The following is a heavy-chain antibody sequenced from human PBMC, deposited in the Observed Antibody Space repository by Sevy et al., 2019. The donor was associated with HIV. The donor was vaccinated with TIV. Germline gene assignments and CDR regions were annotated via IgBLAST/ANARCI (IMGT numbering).Heavy chain of an antibody. D-gene: IGHD6-13*01. V-gene: IGHV3-21*01. CDR2: ISSSSSYI. CDR1: GFTFSSYS. Sequence: GGSLRLSCAASGFTFSSYSMNWVRQAPGKGLEWVSSISSSSSYIYYADSVKGRFPISRDNAKNSLYLQMNSLRAEDTAVYYCARGQELADAFDIWGQGTMVTVSS. CDR3: ARGQELADAFDI. J-gene: IGHJ3*02.